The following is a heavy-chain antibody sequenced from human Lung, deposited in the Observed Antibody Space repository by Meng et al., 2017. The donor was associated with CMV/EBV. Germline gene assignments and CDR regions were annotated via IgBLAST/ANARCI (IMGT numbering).Heavy chain of an antibody. Sequence: GESXKISCAASGFTFSSYAMHWVRQAPGKGLEWVAVISYDGSNKYYADSVKGRFTISRDNSKNTLYLQMNSLRAEDTAVYYCAKGGAEYCSGARCYHFDYXRRGXLVTVSS. CDR1: GFTFSSYA. CDR2: ISYDGSNK. CDR3: AKGGAEYCSGARCYHFDY. J-gene: IGHJ4*02. D-gene: IGHD2-2*01. V-gene: IGHV3-30-3*01.